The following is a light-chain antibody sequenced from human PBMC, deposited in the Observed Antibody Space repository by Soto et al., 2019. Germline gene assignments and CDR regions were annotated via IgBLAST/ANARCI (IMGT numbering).Light chain of an antibody. CDR1: QGIAPY. J-gene: IGKJ4*01. CDR3: QKYNRAPLT. CDR2: ATS. V-gene: IGKV1-27*01. Sequence: DVQMTQSPSSLSASVGDRVTITCRASQGIAPYLAWFQQKPGKVPRLLIYATSTLHSEVPSRCSGSGSGTDFTLTSSSLQLEDVATYYCQKYNRAPLTFGGGTKVEIK.